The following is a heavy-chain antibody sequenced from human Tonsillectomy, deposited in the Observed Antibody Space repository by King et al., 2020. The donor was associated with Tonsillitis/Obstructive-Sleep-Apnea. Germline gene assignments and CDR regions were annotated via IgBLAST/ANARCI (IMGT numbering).Heavy chain of an antibody. J-gene: IGHJ6*02. CDR1: GFSLSTSGVG. CDR2: IYWNDDK. CDR3: AHSTRSGYDWSWYYSYGMDV. Sequence: TLKESGTTLVKPTQTLTLTCTFSGFSLSTSGVGVGWIRQPPGKALEWLALIYWNDDKRYSPSLKSRLTINKDTSKNQVGLTMTNMDPVDTATYYFAHSTRSGYDWSWYYSYGMDVWGQGTTVTVSS. D-gene: IGHD5-12*01. V-gene: IGHV2-5*01.